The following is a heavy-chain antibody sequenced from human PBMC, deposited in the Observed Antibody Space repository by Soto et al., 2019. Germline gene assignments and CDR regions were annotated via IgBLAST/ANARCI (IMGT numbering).Heavy chain of an antibody. CDR3: ARALDSSGWYGDDAFDI. D-gene: IGHD6-19*01. V-gene: IGHV4-4*07. J-gene: IGHJ3*02. CDR2: MSSSGVT. Sequence: LSLTCTVSGGSISNKYWSWIRQPAGKGLEWIGRMSSSGVTNYSPSFKSRVTMSVDMSKNQFSLKLSSVTATDAAVYYCARALDSSGWYGDDAFDIWGQGTMVTVSS. CDR1: GGSISNKY.